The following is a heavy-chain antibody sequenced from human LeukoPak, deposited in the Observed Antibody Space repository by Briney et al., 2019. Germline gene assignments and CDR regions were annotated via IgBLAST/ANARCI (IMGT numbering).Heavy chain of an antibody. D-gene: IGHD6-13*01. V-gene: IGHV4-34*01. Sequence: SETLSLTCTVSGGSISSYYWSWIRQPPGKGLEWIGEINHSGSTNYNPSLKSRVTISVDTSKNQFSLKLSSVTAADTAVYYCARGRYSSSWYGGDRYFDYWGQGTLVTVSS. CDR1: GGSISSYY. CDR3: ARGRYSSSWYGGDRYFDY. CDR2: INHSGST. J-gene: IGHJ4*02.